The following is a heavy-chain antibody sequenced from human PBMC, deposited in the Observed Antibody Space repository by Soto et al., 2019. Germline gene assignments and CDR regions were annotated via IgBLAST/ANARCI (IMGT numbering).Heavy chain of an antibody. Sequence: ASVKVSCKASGYTFTNYYMYWVRQAPGQGLEWMGVIHYSGATPTYAQKFQCRVTMARVTSPSTVYVEQSSLTSDDTTVYYCARGGPDWATIGSFDYCGQGTLVTVSS. J-gene: IGHJ4*02. D-gene: IGHD3-9*01. CDR3: ARGGPDWATIGSFDY. CDR2: IHYSGATP. V-gene: IGHV1-46*01. CDR1: GYTFTNYY.